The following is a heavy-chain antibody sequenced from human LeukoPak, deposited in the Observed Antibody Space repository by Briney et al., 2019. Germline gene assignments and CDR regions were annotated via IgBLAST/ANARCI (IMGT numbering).Heavy chain of an antibody. CDR2: IYTSGST. V-gene: IGHV4-4*07. CDR3: ARDWELLPEGYYYYMDV. D-gene: IGHD1-26*01. Sequence: SEALSLPCLVSVGSISRYYWSWIRQPAGKGQEWFGRIYTSGSTNYNPSLKSRVTMSVDTSKTQLSLKLSSVTAADTAVYYCARDWELLPEGYYYYMDVWGKGTTVTVSS. J-gene: IGHJ6*03. CDR1: VGSISRYY.